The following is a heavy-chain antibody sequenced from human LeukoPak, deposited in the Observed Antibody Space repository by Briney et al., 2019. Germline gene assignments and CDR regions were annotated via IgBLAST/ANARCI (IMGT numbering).Heavy chain of an antibody. D-gene: IGHD2-15*01. V-gene: IGHV3-48*03. CDR1: GFTFSSYE. CDR3: ARNRYCSGGSCYSDY. CDR2: ISSSGSTI. J-gene: IGHJ4*02. Sequence: GGSLGLSCAASGFTFSSYEMNWVRQAPGKGLEWVSYISSSGSTIYYADSVKGRFTISRDNAKNSLYLQMNSLRAEDTAVYYCARNRYCSGGSCYSDYWGQGTLVTVSS.